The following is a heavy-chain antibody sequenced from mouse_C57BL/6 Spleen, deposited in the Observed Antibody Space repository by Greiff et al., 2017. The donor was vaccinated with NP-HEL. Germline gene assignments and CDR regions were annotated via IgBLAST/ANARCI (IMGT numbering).Heavy chain of an antibody. CDR1: GYTFTSYW. CDR3: AKIYDGYYFDY. V-gene: IGHV1-64*01. J-gene: IGHJ2*01. D-gene: IGHD2-3*01. CDR2: IHPNSGST. Sequence: VQLQQPGAELVKPGASVKLSCKASGYTFTSYWMHWVKQRPGQGLEWIGMIHPNSGSTNYNEKFKSKATLTVDKSSSTAYMQLSSLTSEDSAVYYCAKIYDGYYFDYWDQGTTLTVSS.